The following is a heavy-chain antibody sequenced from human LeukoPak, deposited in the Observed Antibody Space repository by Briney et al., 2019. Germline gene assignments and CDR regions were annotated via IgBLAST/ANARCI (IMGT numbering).Heavy chain of an antibody. V-gene: IGHV3-64*01. CDR1: GFSFSSYG. CDR2: ISSNGGST. Sequence: GGSLRLSCAASGFSFSSYGMSWVRQAPGKGLEYVSAISSNGGSTYHANSVKGRFTISRDNSKNTLYLQMGSLRSEDTAVYYCARVGYCSSTSCSPYYYYYMDVWGKGTTVTISS. J-gene: IGHJ6*03. D-gene: IGHD2-2*01. CDR3: ARVGYCSSTSCSPYYYYYMDV.